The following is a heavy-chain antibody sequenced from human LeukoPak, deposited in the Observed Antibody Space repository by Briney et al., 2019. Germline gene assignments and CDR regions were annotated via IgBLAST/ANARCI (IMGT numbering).Heavy chain of an antibody. D-gene: IGHD3-10*01. V-gene: IGHV4-59*12. CDR1: GGSISGYY. CDR2: IYYSGTT. Sequence: SETLSLTCSVSGGSISGYYWGWIRQPPGKGLEWIGYIYYSGTTIYNPSLKSRLTISLDTSKNQFSLNLSSVTAADTAVYYCARDETHFYGSGSSNWFDPWGQGILATVSS. J-gene: IGHJ5*02. CDR3: ARDETHFYGSGSSNWFDP.